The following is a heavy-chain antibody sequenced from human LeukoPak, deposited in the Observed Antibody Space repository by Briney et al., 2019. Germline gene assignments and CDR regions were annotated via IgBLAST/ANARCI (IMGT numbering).Heavy chain of an antibody. CDR3: ARGGYDTTGYYSPLDY. J-gene: IGHJ4*02. CDR1: GGSISSYY. D-gene: IGHD3-22*01. CDR2: IYYSGST. V-gene: IGHV4-59*01. Sequence: PSETLSLTCTVSGGSISSYYWSRIRQPPGKGLEWIGYIYYSGSTNYNPSLKSRVTITVDTSKNQFSLKLSSVTAADTAVYYCARGGYDTTGYYSPLDYWGQGNLVTVSS.